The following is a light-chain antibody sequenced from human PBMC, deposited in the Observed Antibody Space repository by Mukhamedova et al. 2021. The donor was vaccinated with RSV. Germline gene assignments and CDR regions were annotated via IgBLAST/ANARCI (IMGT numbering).Light chain of an antibody. CDR3: QQSRSFPFT. J-gene: IGKJ3*01. CDR2: GAF. Sequence: WYQRRVHGKAPKLLIYGAFNLETGVPSRFSGSGSGTDFSLTISSLQPEDFATYYCQQSRSFPFTFGPGTKVEI. V-gene: IGKV1-12*02.